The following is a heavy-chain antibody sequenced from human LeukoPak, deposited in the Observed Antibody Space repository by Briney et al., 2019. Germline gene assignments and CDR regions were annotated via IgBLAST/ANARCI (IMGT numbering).Heavy chain of an antibody. CDR1: GGSISSSSYY. Sequence: SETLSLTCTVSGGSISSSSYYWGWIRQPPGKGLEWIGSIYYSGSTYYNPSLKSRVTISVDTSKNQFSLKLSSVTAADTAVYYSALSYGSGRTFDYWGQGTLVTVSS. V-gene: IGHV4-39*07. CDR3: ALSYGSGRTFDY. CDR2: IYYSGST. J-gene: IGHJ4*02. D-gene: IGHD3-10*01.